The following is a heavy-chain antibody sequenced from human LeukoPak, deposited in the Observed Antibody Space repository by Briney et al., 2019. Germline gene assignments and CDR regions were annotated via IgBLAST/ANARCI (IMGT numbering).Heavy chain of an antibody. CDR1: GFTFSSYS. V-gene: IGHV3-48*02. D-gene: IGHD5/OR15-5a*01. CDR3: ARAVSVSSYYFDC. J-gene: IGHJ4*02. Sequence: GGSLRLSCAASGFTFSSYSMNWVRQAPGKGLEWVSYISSSSNTIYYADSVKGRFTISRDNAKNSLYLQMNSLRDEDTAVYYCARAVSVSSYYFDCWGQGTLVTVSS. CDR2: ISSSSNTI.